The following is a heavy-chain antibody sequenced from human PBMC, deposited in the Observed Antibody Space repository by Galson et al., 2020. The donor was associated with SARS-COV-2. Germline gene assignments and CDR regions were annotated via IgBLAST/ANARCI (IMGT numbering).Heavy chain of an antibody. CDR2: IKSNTNGATT. CDR3: TTDPATYFDI. Sequence: GESLKISCAASGFTFSNDWMSWVRQAPGKGLEWVGRIKSNTNGATTDYAAPVKGRFTISRDDSKNTLYLQMSSLKTEDTAVYYCTTDPATYFDIWGQGTMVTVSS. CDR1: GFTFSNDW. V-gene: IGHV3-15*01. J-gene: IGHJ3*02.